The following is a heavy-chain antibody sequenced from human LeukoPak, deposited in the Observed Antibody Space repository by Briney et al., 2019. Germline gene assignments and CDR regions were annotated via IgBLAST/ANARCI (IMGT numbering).Heavy chain of an antibody. Sequence: SETLSLTCAVYGGSFSGYYWSWIRQPPGRGLEWIGEINHSGSTNYNPSLKSRVTISVDTSKNQFSLKLGSVTAADTAVYYCARRSYSSGWYYWGQGTLVTVSS. J-gene: IGHJ4*02. CDR2: INHSGST. V-gene: IGHV4-34*01. CDR1: GGSFSGYY. D-gene: IGHD6-19*01. CDR3: ARRSYSSGWYY.